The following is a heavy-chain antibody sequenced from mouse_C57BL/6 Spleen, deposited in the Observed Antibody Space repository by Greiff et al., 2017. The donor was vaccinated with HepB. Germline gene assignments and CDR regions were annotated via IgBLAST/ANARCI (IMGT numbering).Heavy chain of an antibody. Sequence: VQLQQSGAELVKPGASVKLSCTASGFNIKDYYMHWVKQRTEQCLEWIGRIDHEDGDTKYAPKFQGKATITADTPSNTAYLQLSSLTSEDTAVYYCARGSSGWFAYWGQGTLVTVSA. V-gene: IGHV14-2*01. J-gene: IGHJ3*01. CDR2: IDHEDGDT. D-gene: IGHD3-2*02. CDR1: GFNIKDYY. CDR3: ARGSSGWFAY.